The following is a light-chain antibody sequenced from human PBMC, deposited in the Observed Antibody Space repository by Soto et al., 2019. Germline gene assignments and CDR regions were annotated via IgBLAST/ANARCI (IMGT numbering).Light chain of an antibody. V-gene: IGLV7-46*01. CDR3: LLSYSGTNGV. Sequence: QAVVTQEPSLTVSPGGTVTLTCGSSTGAVTSGHYPYWFQQKPGQAPRTLIYDTTNKHSWTPARFSGSLLGGKAALTLACAQTDDEADYYCLLSYSGTNGVFGGGTKLTVL. CDR2: DTT. CDR1: TGAVTSGHY. J-gene: IGLJ3*02.